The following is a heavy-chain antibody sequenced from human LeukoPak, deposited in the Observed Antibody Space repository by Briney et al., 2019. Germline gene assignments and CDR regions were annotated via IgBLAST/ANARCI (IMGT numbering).Heavy chain of an antibody. D-gene: IGHD3-10*01. CDR1: GFTFGSYG. Sequence: GGSLRLSCAGSGFTFGSYGMNWVRHAPGKGLEWVSYIGHTGSITDYADAVKGRFTISRDNAKNSLYLQMNTLRAEDTAVYYCVRDGAVVTSGSYPWRYFQYWGQGTLVTVSS. V-gene: IGHV3-48*04. CDR2: IGHTGSIT. CDR3: VRDGAVVTSGSYPWRYFQY. J-gene: IGHJ1*01.